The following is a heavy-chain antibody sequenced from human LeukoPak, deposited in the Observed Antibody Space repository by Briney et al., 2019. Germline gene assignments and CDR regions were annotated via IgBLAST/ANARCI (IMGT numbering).Heavy chain of an antibody. V-gene: IGHV5-51*01. D-gene: IGHD2-15*01. J-gene: IGHJ4*02. Sequence: GESLKISCKGSGYSFTSYWIGWVRQMPGKGLEWMGIIYPGDSDTRYSPSFQGQVTISADKSISTAYLQWSSLKASDTAMYYCARYRYCSGGNCYGPDYWGQGTLVTVSS. CDR1: GYSFTSYW. CDR3: ARYRYCSGGNCYGPDY. CDR2: IYPGDSDT.